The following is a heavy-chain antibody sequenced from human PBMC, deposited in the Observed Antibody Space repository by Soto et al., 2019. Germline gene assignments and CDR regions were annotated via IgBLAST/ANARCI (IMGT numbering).Heavy chain of an antibody. J-gene: IGHJ4*02. V-gene: IGHV3-23*01. CDR2: ITDTGGDT. CDR3: SKGASRSSPYYFNH. D-gene: IGHD1-26*01. Sequence: EVQLLASGGGLVQPGGSLRLSCGASGFTFSIYAMGWVRQAPGKGLEWVSEITDTGGDTYHADSVKCRFTISRDNSKSTLDMPMNNVSAEDTAGYICSKGASRSSPYYFNHWGQVTLAIVSA. CDR1: GFTFSIYA.